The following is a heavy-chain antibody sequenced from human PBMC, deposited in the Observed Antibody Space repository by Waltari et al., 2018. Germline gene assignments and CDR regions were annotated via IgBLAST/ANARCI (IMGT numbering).Heavy chain of an antibody. J-gene: IGHJ4*02. D-gene: IGHD3-10*01. V-gene: IGHV4-4*02. CDR1: GGSISSSNW. CDR3: ARAPRALWFGGSDRPRPYYFDY. Sequence: QVQLQESGPGLVKPSGTLSLTCAVSGGSISSSNWWIWVRQPPGKGLEWIGEIYHSGSTNYNPSLKSRVTISVDKSKNQFSLKLSSVTAADTAVYYCARAPRALWFGGSDRPRPYYFDYWGQGTLVTVSS. CDR2: IYHSGST.